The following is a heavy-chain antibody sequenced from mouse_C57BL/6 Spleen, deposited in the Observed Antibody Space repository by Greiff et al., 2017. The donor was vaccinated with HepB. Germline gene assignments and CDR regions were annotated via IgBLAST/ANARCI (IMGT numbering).Heavy chain of an antibody. CDR3: ARGNYWYFDV. CDR2: IHPNSGST. CDR1: GYTFTSYW. J-gene: IGHJ1*03. Sequence: VQLQQPGAELVKPGASVKLSCKASGYTFTSYWMHWVKQRPGQGPEWIGMIHPNSGSTNYNVKFKSKATLTVDKSSSTAYMQLSSLTSEDSAVYYCARGNYWYFDVWGTGTTVTVSS. V-gene: IGHV1-64*01.